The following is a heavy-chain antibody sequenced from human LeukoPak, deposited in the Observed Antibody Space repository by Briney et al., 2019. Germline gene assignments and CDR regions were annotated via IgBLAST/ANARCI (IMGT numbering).Heavy chain of an antibody. CDR1: GYTFTSYG. CDR3: ARPKRRDGYRTGDAFDI. V-gene: IGHV1-18*01. Sequence: ASVTVSCKASGYTFTSYGISWVRQAPGQGLEWMGWISAYNGNTNYAQKLQGRVTMTTDTSTSTAYMELRSLRSDDTAVYYCARPKRRDGYRTGDAFDIWGQGTMVTVSS. J-gene: IGHJ3*02. D-gene: IGHD5-24*01. CDR2: ISAYNGNT.